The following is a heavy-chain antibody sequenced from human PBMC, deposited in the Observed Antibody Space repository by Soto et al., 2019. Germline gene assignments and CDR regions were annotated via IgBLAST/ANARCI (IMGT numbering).Heavy chain of an antibody. CDR1: GGSFSGYY. Sequence: PSETLSLTCAVYGGSFSGYYWSWIRQPPGKGLEWIGEINHSGSTNYNPSLKSRVTISVDTSKNQFSLKLSSVTAADTAVYYCARANGAAAGPYYYYYYYMDVWGKGTTVTVSS. D-gene: IGHD6-13*01. V-gene: IGHV4-34*01. CDR2: INHSGST. J-gene: IGHJ6*03. CDR3: ARANGAAAGPYYYYYYYMDV.